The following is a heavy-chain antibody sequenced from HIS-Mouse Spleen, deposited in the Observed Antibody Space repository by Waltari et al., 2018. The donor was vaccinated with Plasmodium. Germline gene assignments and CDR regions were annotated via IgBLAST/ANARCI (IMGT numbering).Heavy chain of an antibody. Sequence: EVQLVESGGGLVQPGGSLRLSWAPCGCPFGSYWRGWVRKAPGKGLEWVANIKQDGSEKYYVDAVKGRFTISRDNAKNSLYLQMNSLRAEDTAVYYCASSWYWYFDLWGRGTLVTVSS. CDR2: IKQDGSEK. D-gene: IGHD6-13*01. V-gene: IGHV3-7*01. CDR3: ASSWYWYFDL. J-gene: IGHJ2*01. CDR1: GCPFGSYW.